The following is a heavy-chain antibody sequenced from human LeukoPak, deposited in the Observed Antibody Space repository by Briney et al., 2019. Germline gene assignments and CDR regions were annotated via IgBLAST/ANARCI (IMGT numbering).Heavy chain of an antibody. J-gene: IGHJ6*03. D-gene: IGHD5-12*01. CDR2: IKHDGSEI. Sequence: GGSLRLSCEVSRFTFSRYWMSWVRQAPGRGLEWVAGIKHDGSEISYVDSVKGRFTISRDNAKNSVYLQMNSLRAEDTAMYYCVRNGVWLSYDYMDVWGKEATVTVAS. CDR3: VRNGVWLSYDYMDV. V-gene: IGHV3-7*01. CDR1: RFTFSRYW.